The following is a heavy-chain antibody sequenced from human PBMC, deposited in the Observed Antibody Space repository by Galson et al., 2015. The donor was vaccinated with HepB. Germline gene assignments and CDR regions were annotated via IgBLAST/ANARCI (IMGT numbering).Heavy chain of an antibody. CDR3: AKDLLFAITIFGVVKNGGMDV. CDR2: ISYDGSNR. D-gene: IGHD3-3*01. J-gene: IGHJ6*02. V-gene: IGHV3-30*18. CDR1: GFTFSSYG. Sequence: SLRLSCAASGFTFSSYGMHWVRQAPGKGLEWGAVISYDGSNRYYAASVKGRFTISRDNSKNTLYLQMNSLRAEDTAVYYCAKDLLFAITIFGVVKNGGMDVWGQGTTVTVSS.